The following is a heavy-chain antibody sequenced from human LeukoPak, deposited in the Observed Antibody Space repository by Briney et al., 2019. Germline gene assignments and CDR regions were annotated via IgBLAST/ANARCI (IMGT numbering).Heavy chain of an antibody. D-gene: IGHD2-2*01. Sequence: GESLKISCKGSGYTFATYWIGWVRQMPGKGLEWMGIIYPVDSRTTYSPSFQGQVTISADKSIRTASLQWNSLKASDTAIYYCVRHLSDITSCPNYWGPGTLITVAS. V-gene: IGHV5-51*01. CDR1: GYTFATYW. CDR3: VRHLSDITSCPNY. CDR2: IYPVDSRT. J-gene: IGHJ4*02.